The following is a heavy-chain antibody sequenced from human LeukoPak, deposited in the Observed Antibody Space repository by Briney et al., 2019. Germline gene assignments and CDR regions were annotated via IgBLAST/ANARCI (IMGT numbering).Heavy chain of an antibody. V-gene: IGHV4-59*08. D-gene: IGHD2-15*01. CDR1: GGSISSYY. CDR3: ASRHRVGFFGP. J-gene: IGHJ5*02. Sequence: SETLSLTCTVSGGSISSYYWSWIRQPPGKGLEWIGYIYYSGSTNYNPSLKSRVTISVDTSKNQFSLKLSSVTAADTAVYYCASRHRVGFFGPWGQGTLVTVSS. CDR2: IYYSGST.